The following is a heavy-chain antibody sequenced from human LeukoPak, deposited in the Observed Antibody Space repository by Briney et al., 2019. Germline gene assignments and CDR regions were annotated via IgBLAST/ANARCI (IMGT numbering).Heavy chain of an antibody. V-gene: IGHV1-2*02. D-gene: IGHD5-12*01. J-gene: IGHJ5*02. CDR2: INPKSGGT. CDR3: ARVLRYSGYDFWFDP. Sequence: ASVKVSCKTSGYTFTDYYLHWVRQAPGQGLEWMGWINPKSGGTNDAQNFQGRVTMTRDTSISTAYMELSRLRSDDTAVYYCARVLRYSGYDFWFDPWGQGTLVTVSS. CDR1: GYTFTDYY.